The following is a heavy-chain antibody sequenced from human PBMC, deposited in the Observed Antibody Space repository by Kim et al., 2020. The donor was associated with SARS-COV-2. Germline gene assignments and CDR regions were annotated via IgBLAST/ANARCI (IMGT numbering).Heavy chain of an antibody. V-gene: IGHV4-39*01. CDR3: ARPVYYDSSGYYYFDY. J-gene: IGHJ4*01. D-gene: IGHD3-22*01. CDR2: IYYSGST. Sequence: SETLSLTCTVSGGSISSSSYYWGWIRQPPGKGLEWIGSIYYSGSTFYNPSLKSRVTISVDTSKNQFSLKLSSVTAADTAVYYCARPVYYDSSGYYYFDYWGPGNPGTGSS. CDR1: GGSISSSSYY.